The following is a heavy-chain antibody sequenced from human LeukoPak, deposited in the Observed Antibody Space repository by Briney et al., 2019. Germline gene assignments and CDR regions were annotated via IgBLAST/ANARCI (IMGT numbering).Heavy chain of an antibody. V-gene: IGHV3-48*01. CDR2: ISSVSSNI. Sequence: HPGGSLRLSCAASGFTFSSYGMNWVRQAPGKGLEWVPYISSVSSNIDYADSVKGRFTISRDNVKSSLYLQMNSLRAEDTAVYYCARDRPGSMDVWGQGTTVTVSS. CDR3: ARDRPGSMDV. D-gene: IGHD3-10*01. J-gene: IGHJ6*02. CDR1: GFTFSSYG.